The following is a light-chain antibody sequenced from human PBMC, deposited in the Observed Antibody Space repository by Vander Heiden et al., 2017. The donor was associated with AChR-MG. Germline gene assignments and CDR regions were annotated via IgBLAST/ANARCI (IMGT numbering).Light chain of an antibody. J-gene: IGLJ2*01. CDR3: QSYDSSLSGVV. Sequence: QSVLTQPPPVSGAPGQRITIPCTGSSSNIGAGYDVPWYQQLPGTAPKLLIYGNNNRPSGVPDRFSGSKSGTSASLAITGLQAEDEADYYCQSYDSSLSGVVFGGGTKLTVL. V-gene: IGLV1-40*01. CDR2: GNN. CDR1: SSNIGAGYD.